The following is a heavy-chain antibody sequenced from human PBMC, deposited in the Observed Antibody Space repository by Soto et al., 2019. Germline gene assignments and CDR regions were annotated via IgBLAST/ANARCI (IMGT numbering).Heavy chain of an antibody. Sequence: SETLSLTCTVSGGSISSGGYYWSWIRQHPGKGLEWIGYIYYSGSTYYNPSLKSQVTISVDTSKKQLSLKLSSVTAAVTAVYYCSRFPSGYCSSTSCFYAFDIWGQGTMVTVSS. CDR3: SRFPSGYCSSTSCFYAFDI. V-gene: IGHV4-31*01. J-gene: IGHJ3*02. CDR2: IYYSGST. D-gene: IGHD2-2*03. CDR1: GGSISSGGYY.